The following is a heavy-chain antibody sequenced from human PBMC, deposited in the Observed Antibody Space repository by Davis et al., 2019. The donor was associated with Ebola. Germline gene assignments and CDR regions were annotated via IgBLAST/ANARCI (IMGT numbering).Heavy chain of an antibody. V-gene: IGHV4-61*05. CDR1: GGSISSSSYY. D-gene: IGHD6-19*01. J-gene: IGHJ4*02. CDR2: IYYSGST. Sequence: SETLSLTCTVSGGSISSSSYYWGWIRQPPGKGLEWIGYIYYSGSTNYNPSLKSRVTISVDTSKNQFSLKLSSVTAADTAVYYCASDLPAVAGTSYWGQGTLVTVSS. CDR3: ASDLPAVAGTSY.